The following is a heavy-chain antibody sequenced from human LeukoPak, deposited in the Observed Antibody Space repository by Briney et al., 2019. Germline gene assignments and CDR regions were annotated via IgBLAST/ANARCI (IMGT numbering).Heavy chain of an antibody. D-gene: IGHD5-18*01. CDR1: GGTFSSSA. J-gene: IGHJ6*02. V-gene: IGHV1-69*04. CDR3: ARDQGLTAPPPYGLDV. Sequence: ASVKVSCKTSGGTFSSSAITWVRQAPGQGLEWMLSIIPALNITSYAQKFQGRVTITADTSTSTAYMELSSLRSEETAVYYCARDQGLTAPPPYGLDVWGQGTTVTVSS. CDR2: IIPALNIT.